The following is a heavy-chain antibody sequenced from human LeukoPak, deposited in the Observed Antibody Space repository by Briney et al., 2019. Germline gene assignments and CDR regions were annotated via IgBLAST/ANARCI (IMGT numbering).Heavy chain of an antibody. CDR2: ISSSSSHI. V-gene: IGHV3-21*01. J-gene: IGHJ4*02. CDR3: ARVLEAASFDY. Sequence: PGGSLLLSCAASGFTFSSYSMNWVRQAPGKGLEWVSSISSSSSHIYYADSVKGRFTMSRDNAKNSLYLQMNSLRADDTAVYYCARVLEAASFDYWGQGSPVTVSS. CDR1: GFTFSSYS. D-gene: IGHD6-13*01.